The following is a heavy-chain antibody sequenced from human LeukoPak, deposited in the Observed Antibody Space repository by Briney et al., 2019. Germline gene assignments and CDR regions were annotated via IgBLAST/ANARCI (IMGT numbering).Heavy chain of an antibody. J-gene: IGHJ3*02. CDR3: XTDPYLAVTVAFDI. V-gene: IGHV3-15*01. D-gene: IGHD6-19*01. Sequence: GGSLRLSCAASGFTFSNAWMSWVRQAPGKGLEWVGRIKSKTDGGTTDYAAPVKGRFTISRDDSKNTLYLQMNSLKTEDTAVXXXXTDPYLAVTVAFDIWGQGTMVTVSS. CDR1: GFTFSNAW. CDR2: IKSKTDGGTT.